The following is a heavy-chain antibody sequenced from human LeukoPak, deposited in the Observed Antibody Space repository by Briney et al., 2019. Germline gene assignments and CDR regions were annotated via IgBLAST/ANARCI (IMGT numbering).Heavy chain of an antibody. D-gene: IGHD1-26*01. V-gene: IGHV3-23*01. CDR3: ARGGRYYGMDV. CDR2: ISGSGGST. CDR1: GFTFSSYA. Sequence: GGSLRLSCVASGFTFSSYAMSWVRQAPGKGPEWVSVISGSGGSTSYADSVKGRFTISRHNSKNTLYLQMNSLRAEDTAVYYCARGGRYYGMDVWGQGRTVTVSS. J-gene: IGHJ6*01.